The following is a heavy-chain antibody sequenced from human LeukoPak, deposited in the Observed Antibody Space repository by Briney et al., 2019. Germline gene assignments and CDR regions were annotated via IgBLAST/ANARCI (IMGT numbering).Heavy chain of an antibody. Sequence: ASVKVSCKASGYNFISYYMHWVRHAPGQGLEWMGIINPSGGSSSYAQKFQDRVTMTRDTSTSTVYMELSSLKSEDTAVYYCAREDVVLVDAVRYYYYGLDVWGQGTTVTVSS. CDR2: INPSGGSS. CDR1: GYNFISYY. V-gene: IGHV1-46*01. J-gene: IGHJ6*02. CDR3: AREDVVLVDAVRYYYYGLDV. D-gene: IGHD2-8*01.